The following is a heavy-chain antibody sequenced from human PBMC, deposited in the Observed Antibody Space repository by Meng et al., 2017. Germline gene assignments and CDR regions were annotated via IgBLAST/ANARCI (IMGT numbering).Heavy chain of an antibody. J-gene: IGHJ4*02. CDR2: IVPIFGTA. D-gene: IGHD5-24*01. V-gene: IGHV1-69*01. CDR1: GGTFSSYA. Sequence: QVQLLQPGAEGKKPWSSVKVSCKASGGTFSSYAISWVRQAPGQGLEWMGGIVPIFGTANYAQKFQGRVTITADESTSTAYMELSSLRSEDTAVYYCARVLRDGYNLGYWGQGTLVTVSS. CDR3: ARVLRDGYNLGY.